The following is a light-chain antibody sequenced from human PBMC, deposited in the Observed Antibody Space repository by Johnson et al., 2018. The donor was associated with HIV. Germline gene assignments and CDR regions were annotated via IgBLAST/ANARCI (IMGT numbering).Light chain of an antibody. CDR3: GTWDSSLSAGGANYV. CDR2: DNN. Sequence: QSILTQPPSVSGAPGQRVTISCSGSSSNIGNNYVSWYQQLPGTAPKLLIYDNNKRPSGIPDRFSGSKSGTSATLGITGLQTGDEADYYCGTWDSSLSAGGANYVFGTGTKVTVL. CDR1: SSNIGNNY. J-gene: IGLJ1*01. V-gene: IGLV1-51*01.